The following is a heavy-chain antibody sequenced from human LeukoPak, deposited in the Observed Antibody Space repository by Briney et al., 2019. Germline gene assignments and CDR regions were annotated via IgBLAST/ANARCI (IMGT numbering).Heavy chain of an antibody. J-gene: IGHJ3*02. Sequence: SETLSLTCTVSGGSISSYYWSWIRQPPGKGLEWIGYIYYSGSTNYNPSLKSRVTISVDTSKNQFSLKLSSVTAADTAVYYCARRPELEPWNPAVVSYAFDIWGQGTMVTVSS. CDR3: ARRPELEPWNPAVVSYAFDI. V-gene: IGHV4-59*08. CDR2: IYYSGST. D-gene: IGHD1-1*01. CDR1: GGSISSYY.